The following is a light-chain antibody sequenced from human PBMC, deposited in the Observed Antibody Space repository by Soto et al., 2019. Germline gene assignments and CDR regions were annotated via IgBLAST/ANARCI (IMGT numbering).Light chain of an antibody. CDR1: QTLSSSY. CDR3: QQYGSSPWT. J-gene: IGKJ1*01. V-gene: IGKV3-20*01. CDR2: GAS. Sequence: NVLKKSPGTLSLYTGERATLSCRASQTLSSSYLAWYQQKPGQGPRLLIYGASSRATGIPDRFSGSGSGTDFSLTISRLEPEDFVVYYCQQYGSSPWTFGQGTKVDI.